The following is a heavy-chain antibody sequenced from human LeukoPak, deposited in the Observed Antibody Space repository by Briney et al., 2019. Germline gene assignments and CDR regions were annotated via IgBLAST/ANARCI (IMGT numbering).Heavy chain of an antibody. J-gene: IGHJ4*02. CDR1: GFTFSSYG. CDR3: AKVDIVATIDAGRLVDY. D-gene: IGHD5-12*01. Sequence: GGSLRLSCAASGFTFSSYGMQWFRQAPDKGLEWVAAISNDGSNKYYADSVKGRFSMSRDNSKNTLYLQMNSLRAEDTAVYYCAKVDIVATIDAGRLVDYWGQGTLVTVSS. CDR2: ISNDGSNK. V-gene: IGHV3-30*18.